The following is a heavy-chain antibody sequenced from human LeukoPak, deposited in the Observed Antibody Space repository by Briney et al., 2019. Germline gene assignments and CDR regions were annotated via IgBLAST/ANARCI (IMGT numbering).Heavy chain of an antibody. J-gene: IGHJ3*02. CDR3: VKGAAYHLGDAFDI. CDR1: GFNSEDHA. D-gene: IGHD2-15*01. Sequence: GRSLRLSCVVSGFNSEDHAMHWVRQAPGKGLEWVSGIYWSSSGTGYADSVKGRFTISRDNAKNSLYLQMNSLRAEDTALYYCVKGAAYHLGDAFDIWGQGTMVTVSS. V-gene: IGHV3-9*02. CDR2: IYWSSSGT.